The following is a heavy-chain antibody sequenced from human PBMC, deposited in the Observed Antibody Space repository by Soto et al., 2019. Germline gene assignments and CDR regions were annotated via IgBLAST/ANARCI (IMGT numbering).Heavy chain of an antibody. CDR3: AHRVLRTVFGLVTTTAIYFDS. D-gene: IGHD3-3*01. CDR2: IYWDDDK. Sequence: QITLNESGPTVVRPTETLTLTCRVSGFSLTTSGVGVGWIRQSPGKAPEWLALIYWDDDKRYSASLKSTLTITKDTSKNLVVLTVSDLDPTDTATYYCAHRVLRTVFGLVTTTAIYFDSWGQGTPVAVSS. J-gene: IGHJ4*02. V-gene: IGHV2-5*02. CDR1: GFSLTTSGVG.